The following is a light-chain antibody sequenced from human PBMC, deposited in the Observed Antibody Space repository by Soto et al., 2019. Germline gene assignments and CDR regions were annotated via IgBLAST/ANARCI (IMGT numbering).Light chain of an antibody. J-gene: IGKJ5*01. CDR2: DVS. Sequence: ERVMTQSTATLSMSPGERATLSCRASQSVGSNLAWYQQKLGQAPRLLIYDVSTRATGIPGRFSGSGSETDFTLTITSLHSGDFAVYYCQQYNQWPITFGQGTRLETK. CDR3: QQYNQWPIT. V-gene: IGKV3-15*01. CDR1: QSVGSN.